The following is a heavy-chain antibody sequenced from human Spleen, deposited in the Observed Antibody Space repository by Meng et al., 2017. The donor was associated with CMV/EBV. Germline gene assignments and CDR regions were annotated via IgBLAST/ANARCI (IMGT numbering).Heavy chain of an antibody. J-gene: IGHJ6*02. V-gene: IGHV3-53*01. CDR1: GITVSSNY. CDR3: ARDSSNNTPMDV. Sequence: GESLKISCAASGITVSSNYMSWVRQAPGKGLERVSIIYSGGSTFYADSVKGRFTISRDNSKNTLYLQMNSLRAEDTAVYFCARDSSNNTPMDVWGQGTTVTVSS. CDR2: IYSGGST. D-gene: IGHD2-2*01.